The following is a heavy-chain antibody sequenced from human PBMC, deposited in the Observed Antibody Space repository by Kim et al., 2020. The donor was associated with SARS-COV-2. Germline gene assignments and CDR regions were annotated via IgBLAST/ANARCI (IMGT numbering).Heavy chain of an antibody. V-gene: IGHV4-31*02. Sequence: NPSLKSRVTISVDTSKNQFSLKLSSVTAADTAVYYCARVATFGVVTTDYWGQGTLVTVSS. J-gene: IGHJ4*02. D-gene: IGHD3-3*01. CDR3: ARVATFGVVTTDY.